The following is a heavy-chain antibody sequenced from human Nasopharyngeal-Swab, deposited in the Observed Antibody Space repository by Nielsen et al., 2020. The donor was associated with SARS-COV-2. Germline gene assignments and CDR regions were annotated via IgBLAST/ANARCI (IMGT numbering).Heavy chain of an antibody. CDR2: FDPEDGET. CDR3: ARGGTMVRGVTPFDY. CDR1: GYTLTELS. V-gene: IGHV1-24*01. Sequence: ASVKVSCKVSGYTLTELSMHWVRQAPGKGLEWVGGFDPEDGETIYAQKFQGRVTMTEDTSTDTAYMELSRLRSDDTAVYYCARGGTMVRGVTPFDYWGQGTLVTVSS. J-gene: IGHJ4*02. D-gene: IGHD3-10*01.